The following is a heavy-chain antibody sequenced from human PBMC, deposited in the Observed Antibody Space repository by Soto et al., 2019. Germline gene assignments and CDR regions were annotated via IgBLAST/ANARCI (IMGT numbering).Heavy chain of an antibody. CDR1: GGSISSYY. CDR2: IYTSGST. Sequence: SETLSLTCTVSGGSISSYYWSWIRQPAGKGLEWIGRIYTSGSTHYNPSLKSRVTMSVDTSKNQFSLKLSSVTGADTAVYYCARERQYSSGSGPSRWFDPWGQGDLVTVSS. CDR3: ARERQYSSGSGPSRWFDP. D-gene: IGHD6-19*01. V-gene: IGHV4-4*07. J-gene: IGHJ5*02.